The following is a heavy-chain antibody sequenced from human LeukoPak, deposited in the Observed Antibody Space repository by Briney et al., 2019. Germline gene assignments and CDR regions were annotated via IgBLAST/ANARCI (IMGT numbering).Heavy chain of an antibody. CDR1: GFTFSSYS. Sequence: PGGSLRLSCAASGFTFSSYSMNWVRQAPGKGLEWVSSISSSSSYIYYADSVKGRFTISRDNSKNTLYLQMNSLRAEDTAVYYCAKDGIAAAATPTTFDYWGQGTLVTVSS. CDR3: AKDGIAAAATPTTFDY. V-gene: IGHV3-21*04. D-gene: IGHD6-13*01. J-gene: IGHJ4*02. CDR2: ISSSSSYI.